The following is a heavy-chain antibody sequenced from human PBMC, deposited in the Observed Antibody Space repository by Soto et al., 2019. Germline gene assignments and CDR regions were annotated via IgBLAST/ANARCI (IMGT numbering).Heavy chain of an antibody. Sequence: SETLSLTCSVSGGTISGYYWTWLRQPAGKGLEWIGRIYSSGNTKYNPSLQSRVTKSLDTSNNQFSLRLTSVTAADTAVYYCARGQRFSDWFDPWGQGTLVTVSS. CDR3: ARGQRFSDWFDP. D-gene: IGHD3-3*01. V-gene: IGHV4-4*07. CDR2: IYSSGNT. CDR1: GGTISGYY. J-gene: IGHJ5*02.